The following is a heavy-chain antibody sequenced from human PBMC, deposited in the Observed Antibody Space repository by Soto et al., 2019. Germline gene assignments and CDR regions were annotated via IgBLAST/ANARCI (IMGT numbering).Heavy chain of an antibody. CDR3: AKEIGYCSGGSCYLLYYYYGMDV. D-gene: IGHD2-15*01. CDR1: GFTFSSYA. J-gene: IGHJ6*02. CDR2: ISGSGGST. V-gene: IGHV3-23*01. Sequence: GGSLRLSCAASGFTFSSYAMSWVRQAPGKGLEWVSAISGSGGSTYYADSVKGRFTISRDNSKNTLYLQMNSLRAEDTAVYYCAKEIGYCSGGSCYLLYYYYGMDVWGQGTTVTVSS.